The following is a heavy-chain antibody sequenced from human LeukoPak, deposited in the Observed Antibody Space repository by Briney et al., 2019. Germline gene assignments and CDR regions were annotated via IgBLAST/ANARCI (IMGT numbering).Heavy chain of an antibody. Sequence: GGSLRLSCAASGFTFSSYWMHWVRQAPGKGLVWVSRINSDGSTTNYADSVKGRFTISRDNAKNTLYPQMNSLRAEDTAVYYCAKDPGPYCSSTSCYGGYFDYWGQGTLVTVSS. CDR1: GFTFSSYW. CDR3: AKDPGPYCSSTSCYGGYFDY. CDR2: INSDGSTT. V-gene: IGHV3-74*01. J-gene: IGHJ4*02. D-gene: IGHD2-2*01.